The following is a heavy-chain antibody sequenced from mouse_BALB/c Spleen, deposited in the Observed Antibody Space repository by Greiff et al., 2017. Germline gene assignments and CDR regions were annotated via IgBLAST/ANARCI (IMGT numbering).Heavy chain of an antibody. V-gene: IGHV5-4*02. Sequence: EVKLVESGGGLVKPGGSLKLSCAASGFTFSDYYMYWVRQTPEKRLEWVATISDGGSYTYYPDSVKGRFTISRDNAKNNLYLQMSSLKSEDTAMYYCARDRDSFMDYWGQGTSVTVSS. CDR2: ISDGGSYT. CDR1: GFTFSDYY. D-gene: IGHD1-2*01. CDR3: ARDRDSFMDY. J-gene: IGHJ4*01.